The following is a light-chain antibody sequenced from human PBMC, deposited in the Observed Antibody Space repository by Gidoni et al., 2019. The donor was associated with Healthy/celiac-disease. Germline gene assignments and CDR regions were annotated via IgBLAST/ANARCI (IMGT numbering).Light chain of an antibody. J-gene: IGKJ3*01. CDR3: QQYYSTPLT. V-gene: IGKV4-1*01. CDR2: WAS. Sequence: DIVMTQSPDSLAVSLGERATINCKSSQSVLYSSNNKNYLAWYQQKPGQPPKLLIDWASTRESGVPDRFSGSGSGTDFTLTISSLQAEDGAVYYCQQYYSTPLTFGPGTKVEIK. CDR1: QSVLYSSNNKNY.